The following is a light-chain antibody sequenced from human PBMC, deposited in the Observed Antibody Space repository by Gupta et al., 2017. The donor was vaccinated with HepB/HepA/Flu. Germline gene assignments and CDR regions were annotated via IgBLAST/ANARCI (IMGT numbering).Light chain of an antibody. Sequence: QSVLTQPPSVSGAPGQRVTISCTGSSSSIGAKYDVHWYQQLPGTVTKLIMYAKNIRPSGVTDRFSCYKSGAYASLAITGLQAEDEATDYCQSYDSSLSDYVFGTGTKVTVL. CDR2: AKN. CDR3: QSYDSSLSDYV. V-gene: IGLV1-40*01. J-gene: IGLJ1*01. CDR1: SSSIGAKYD.